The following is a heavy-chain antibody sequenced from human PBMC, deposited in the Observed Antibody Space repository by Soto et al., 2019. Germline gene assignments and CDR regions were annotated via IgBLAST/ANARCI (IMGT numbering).Heavy chain of an antibody. J-gene: IGHJ4*02. Sequence: QPGGSLRLSCAASGFTFSSDWMNWVRQSPGKGLEWVSRIISGGTRVSYADSVKGRLTVARDNAKNTIYLHVNTLRDEDTAVYYCARGGAMGVDYLGQGTLVTVSS. V-gene: IGHV3-74*01. CDR1: GFTFSSDW. CDR2: IISGGTRV. CDR3: ARGGAMGVDY. D-gene: IGHD1-26*01.